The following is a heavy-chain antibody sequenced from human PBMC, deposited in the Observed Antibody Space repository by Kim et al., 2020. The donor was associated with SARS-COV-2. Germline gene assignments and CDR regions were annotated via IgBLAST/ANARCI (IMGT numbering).Heavy chain of an antibody. J-gene: IGHJ6*02. D-gene: IGHD3-16*01. V-gene: IGHV3-53*01. CDR1: GLTVSSNY. CDR3: ARDLIMYGMDV. CDR2: IYSGGST. Sequence: GGSLRRSCAASGLTVSSNYMSWVRQAPGKGLEWVSIIYSGGSTYYADSVKGRFTISRDNSKNTLYLQMNSLRAEDTAVYYCARDLIMYGMDVWGQGTTVT.